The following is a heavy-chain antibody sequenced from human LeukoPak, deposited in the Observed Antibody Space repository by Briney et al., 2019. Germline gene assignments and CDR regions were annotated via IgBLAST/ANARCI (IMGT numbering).Heavy chain of an antibody. V-gene: IGHV3-23*01. D-gene: IGHD3-10*01. J-gene: IGHJ4*02. CDR3: LKDFGRNLGGPGY. CDR2: IGGDGGGT. Sequence: GGSLRLSCIASGFTCSTYTMALVRQAQGGGLEWVSAIGGDGGGTFYADSVKGRFAIPRDNSKSTLYLQMNSLRAEDTAVYYCLKDFGRNLGGPGYWGRGTLVTVSA. CDR1: GFTCSTYT.